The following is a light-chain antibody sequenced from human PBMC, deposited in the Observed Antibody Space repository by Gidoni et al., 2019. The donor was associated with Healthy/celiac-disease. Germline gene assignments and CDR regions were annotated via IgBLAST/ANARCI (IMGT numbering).Light chain of an antibody. CDR2: DAS. Sequence: DRVTITCRASQGISSALAWYQQKPGKAPKLLIYDASSLESGVPSRFSGSGSGTDFTLTISSLQPEDFATYYCQQFNSYPHTFGPETKVDIK. CDR1: QGISSA. CDR3: QQFNSYPHT. V-gene: IGKV1-13*02. J-gene: IGKJ3*01.